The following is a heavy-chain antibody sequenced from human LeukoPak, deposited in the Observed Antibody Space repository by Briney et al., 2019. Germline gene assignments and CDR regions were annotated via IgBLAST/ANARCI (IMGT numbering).Heavy chain of an antibody. D-gene: IGHD5-18*01. J-gene: IGHJ6*03. CDR3: AKGYSYGPYYYMDV. V-gene: IGHV3-74*01. CDR2: INKDGRTI. CDR1: GFSFSSSW. Sequence: GGSLRLSCEASGFSFSSSWMHWVRQAPGKGLVWVSRINKDGRTINYADSVKGRFTISRDNAKNTLYLQMNSLRAEDTAVYYCAKGYSYGPYYYMDVWGKGTTVTVSS.